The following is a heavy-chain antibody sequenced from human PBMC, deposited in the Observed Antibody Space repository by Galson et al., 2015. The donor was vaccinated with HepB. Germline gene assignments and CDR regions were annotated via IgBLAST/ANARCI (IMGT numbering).Heavy chain of an antibody. V-gene: IGHV3-7*03. CDR3: ARVRGPYGGSGSYYGGFDY. Sequence: SLRLSCAASGFTFSSYWMSWVRQAPGKGLEWVANIKQDGSEKYYVDSVKGRFTISRDNAKNSLYLQMNSLRAEDTAVYYCARVRGPYGGSGSYYGGFDYWGQGTLVTVSS. J-gene: IGHJ4*02. D-gene: IGHD3-10*01. CDR2: IKQDGSEK. CDR1: GFTFSSYW.